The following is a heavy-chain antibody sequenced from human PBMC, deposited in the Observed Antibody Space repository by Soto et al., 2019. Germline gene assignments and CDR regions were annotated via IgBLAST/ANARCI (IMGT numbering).Heavy chain of an antibody. CDR2: INPNSGGT. CDR3: ACAYSSSWYGGYYYYYGMDV. V-gene: IGHV1-2*04. D-gene: IGHD6-13*01. Sequence: QVQLVQSGAEVKKPGASVKVSCKASGYTFTGYYMHWVRQAPGQGLEWMGWINPNSGGTNFAQKFQGWVTMTRDTSISTAYMELSRLRSDDTAVYYCACAYSSSWYGGYYYYYGMDVWGQGTTVTVSS. CDR1: GYTFTGYY. J-gene: IGHJ6*01.